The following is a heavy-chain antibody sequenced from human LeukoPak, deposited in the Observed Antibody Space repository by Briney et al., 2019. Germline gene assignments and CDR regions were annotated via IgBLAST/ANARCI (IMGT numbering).Heavy chain of an antibody. D-gene: IGHD3-10*01. CDR3: AHVGRTTMGRGVIVLKYYYYYMDV. V-gene: IGHV2-5*08. CDR2: IYWDDDK. J-gene: IGHJ6*03. CDR1: GFSLSTRAMC. Sequence: SGPTLVNPTQTLTLTCTISGFSLSTRAMCVSWIRQPPGKALEWLALIYWDDDKRYSPSLKSRLIITKDTSKNLVVLTMTNMDTVDTATYYCAHVGRTTMGRGVIVLKYYYYYMDVWGKGTTVTVSS.